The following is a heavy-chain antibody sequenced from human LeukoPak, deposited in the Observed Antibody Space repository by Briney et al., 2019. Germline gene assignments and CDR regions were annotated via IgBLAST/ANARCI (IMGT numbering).Heavy chain of an antibody. J-gene: IGHJ4*02. V-gene: IGHV3-7*05. Sequence: GGSLRLSCAASGFSFSIYWMSWVRQAPGKGLEWVANIKQDGSEKYYVASVKGRFTISRDNGKNSLHLQMNSLRAEDTAVYYCVRWAPVATKFDYWGQGTLVTVSS. CDR1: GFSFSIYW. CDR2: IKQDGSEK. D-gene: IGHD5-12*01. CDR3: VRWAPVATKFDY.